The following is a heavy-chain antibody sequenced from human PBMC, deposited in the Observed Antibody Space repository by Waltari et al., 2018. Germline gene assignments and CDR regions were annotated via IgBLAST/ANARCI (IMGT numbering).Heavy chain of an antibody. CDR3: AKESSSWYGLNY. J-gene: IGHJ4*02. V-gene: IGHV3-43D*04. D-gene: IGHD6-13*01. Sequence: EVQLVESGGVVVQPGVSLRLSCAPSGFTFDDYAMHCVLQCPGQGLEWVSLISWDGGSTYDADSVKGRFTISRDNSKNSLYLQMNSLRAEDTALYYCAKESSSWYGLNYWGQGTLVTVSS. CDR2: ISWDGGST. CDR1: GFTFDDYA.